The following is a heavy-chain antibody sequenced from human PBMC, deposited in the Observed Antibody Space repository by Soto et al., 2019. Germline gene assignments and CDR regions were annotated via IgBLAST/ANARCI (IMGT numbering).Heavy chain of an antibody. Sequence: EVQLLESGGGLVQPGGSLSLSCAASGFTFSSYAMSWVRQAPGKGLEWVSAISGSGGSTYYADSVKGRFTISRDNSKNTLYLQMNSLRAEDTAVYYCADFWGGSYYMDVWGKGTTVTVSS. CDR3: ADFWGGSYYMDV. CDR2: ISGSGGST. V-gene: IGHV3-23*01. D-gene: IGHD3-3*01. CDR1: GFTFSSYA. J-gene: IGHJ6*03.